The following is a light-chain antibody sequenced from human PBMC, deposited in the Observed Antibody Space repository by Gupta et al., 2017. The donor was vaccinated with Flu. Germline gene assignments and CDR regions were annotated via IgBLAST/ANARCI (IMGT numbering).Light chain of an antibody. CDR3: QQSFSTPRT. Sequence: GDRVTITCRASQSISSYLNWYQQKPGKAPKLLIYAASSLQSGVPSRFSGSGSGTDFTLTISSLQPEDFATYYCQQSFSTPRTFGQGTKVGIK. J-gene: IGKJ1*01. CDR1: QSISSY. CDR2: AAS. V-gene: IGKV1-39*01.